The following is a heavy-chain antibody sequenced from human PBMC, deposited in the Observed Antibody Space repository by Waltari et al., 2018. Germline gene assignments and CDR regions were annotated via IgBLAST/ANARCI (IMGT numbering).Heavy chain of an antibody. V-gene: IGHV4-39*07. CDR2: IYYSGNT. D-gene: IGHD3-16*02. CDR1: SGAISSSGYY. Sequence: QLQLQESGPGLVKPSETLSLTCTVSSGAISSSGYYWGWIRQPPGKGLEWRGSIYYSGNTYYNPSLKNRVTISVDTSKKQFSLKVTSVTAADTAVYYCAKVWKNYRTDYWGQGTLVTVSS. CDR3: AKVWKNYRTDY. J-gene: IGHJ4*02.